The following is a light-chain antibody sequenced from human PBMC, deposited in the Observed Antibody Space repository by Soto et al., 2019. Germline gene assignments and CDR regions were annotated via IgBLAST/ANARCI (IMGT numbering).Light chain of an antibody. Sequence: EIVMTQSPGTLSVSPGERVTLSCRASQSVSSNLAWYQQKRGQGPRLLIYGASTRAADLPARFSGSGSGTEVTLTISRLQSEDFAVYYCQQYNKWPPYTFGQGTKLEI. CDR1: QSVSSN. CDR2: GAS. CDR3: QQYNKWPPYT. V-gene: IGKV3-15*01. J-gene: IGKJ2*01.